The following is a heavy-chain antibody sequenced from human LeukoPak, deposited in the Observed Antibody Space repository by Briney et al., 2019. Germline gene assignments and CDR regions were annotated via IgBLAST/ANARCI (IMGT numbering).Heavy chain of an antibody. CDR2: IVEDGSQK. CDR1: GFTFSDYY. D-gene: IGHD2-21*02. J-gene: IGHJ4*02. V-gene: IGHV3-7*01. CDR3: ARDVIGGDTLDS. Sequence: GGSLRLSCAASGFTFSDYYMSWIRQAPGKGLEWVASIVEDGSQKYYVDSVKGRFTISRDNAKNSLYLQMNSLEAEDTAVYYCARDVIGGDTLDSWGQGTLVTVSS.